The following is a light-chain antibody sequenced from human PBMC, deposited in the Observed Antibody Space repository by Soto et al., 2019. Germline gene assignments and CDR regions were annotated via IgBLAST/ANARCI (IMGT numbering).Light chain of an antibody. CDR2: DVS. CDR3: CSYAGGYTHAV. Sequence: QSAPTQPRSVSGPPGQSVSISCSGTSSDVGTYNYVSWYQQHPGKAPKLMIYDVSKRPSGVPDRFSGSKSGNTASLTISGLQAEDEADYYCCSYAGGYTHAVFGGGTKVTVL. V-gene: IGLV2-11*01. CDR1: SSDVGTYNY. J-gene: IGLJ2*01.